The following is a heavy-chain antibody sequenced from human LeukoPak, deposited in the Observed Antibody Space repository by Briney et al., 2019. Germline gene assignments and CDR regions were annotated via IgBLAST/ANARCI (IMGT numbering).Heavy chain of an antibody. V-gene: IGHV3-49*04. Sequence: PGGSLRLSCAASGFTFSSYAMSWVRQAPGKGLEWVGFIRSKAYGGTTEYAASVKGRFTISRDDSKSIAYLQMNSLKTEDTAVYYCTRVALATRPLYAYSYGYVPVWGQGTMVTVSS. CDR1: GFTFSSYA. J-gene: IGHJ3*01. D-gene: IGHD5-18*01. CDR2: IRSKAYGGTT. CDR3: TRVALATRPLYAYSYGYVPV.